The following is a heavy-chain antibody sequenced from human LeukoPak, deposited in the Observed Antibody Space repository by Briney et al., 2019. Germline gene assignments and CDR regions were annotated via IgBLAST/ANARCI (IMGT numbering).Heavy chain of an antibody. CDR2: ITGSGDTT. CDR1: GFTFTSYS. D-gene: IGHD2/OR15-2a*01. V-gene: IGHV3-23*01. J-gene: IGHJ4*02. Sequence: GGSLRLSCAASGFTFTSYSMSWVRQAQGKELEWVSAITGSGDTTYYADSVKGRFTISRDNSKNTLYLQVNSLRAEDTAVYYCAKDLSPGHYWGQGTLVTVSS. CDR3: AKDLSPGHY.